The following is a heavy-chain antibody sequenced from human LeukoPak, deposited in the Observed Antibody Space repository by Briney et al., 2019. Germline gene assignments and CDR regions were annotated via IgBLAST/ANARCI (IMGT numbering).Heavy chain of an antibody. V-gene: IGHV3-66*04. CDR1: GFTFSSYW. CDR3: ARHDWFDP. J-gene: IGHJ5*02. Sequence: GGSLRLSCVGSGFTFSSYWMHWVRQGPGKGLEWVSTIYSGGSTYYADSVKGRFTISRDNSKNTLYLQMNSLRAEDTAVYYCARHDWFDPWGRGTLVTVST. CDR2: IYSGGST.